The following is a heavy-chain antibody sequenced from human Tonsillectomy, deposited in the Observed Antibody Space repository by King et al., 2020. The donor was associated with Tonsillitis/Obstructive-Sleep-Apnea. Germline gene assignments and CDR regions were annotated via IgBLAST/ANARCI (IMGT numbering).Heavy chain of an antibody. J-gene: IGHJ4*02. Sequence: VQLVESGGGLVKPGGSLRLSCAASGFTFSDYYMSWIRQAPGKGLEWVSYISSGVSVKNYADSFMARFTISRDNAKNSLYLQMNSLITEYTAVYYCARTRTYYDVLTGYSPSHFDYWGQGSLVTVAS. CDR3: ARTRTYYDVLTGYSPSHFDY. D-gene: IGHD3-9*01. V-gene: IGHV3-11*01. CDR1: GFTFSDYY. CDR2: ISSGVSVK.